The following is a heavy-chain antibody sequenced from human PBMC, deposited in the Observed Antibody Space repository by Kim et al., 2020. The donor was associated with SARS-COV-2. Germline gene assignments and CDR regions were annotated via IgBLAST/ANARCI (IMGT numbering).Heavy chain of an antibody. Sequence: GGSLRLSCAASGFTFTSYAMSWVRQAPGKGLEWVSSISGSGGGTYYADSVKGRFTISRDNSKNTLFLQMNSLRVDDTAVYYCAKYGSGRYLADCGQGTL. D-gene: IGHD3-10*01. CDR2: ISGSGGGT. J-gene: IGHJ4*02. CDR3: AKYGSGRYLAD. CDR1: GFTFTSYA. V-gene: IGHV3-23*01.